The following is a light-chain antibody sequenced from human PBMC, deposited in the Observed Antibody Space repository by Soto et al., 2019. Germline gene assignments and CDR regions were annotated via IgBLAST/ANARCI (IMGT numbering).Light chain of an antibody. J-gene: IGKJ5*01. Sequence: DIQMTQSPSSRSASVGDRITITCRASQSISRYLNLYQHKPGKAPKLLINAASSLERGVPSRFSGSGSGTEFTLTISSLQPEDFATYYCQQLKSNLITFGHGTRLEIK. V-gene: IGKV1-9*01. CDR2: AAS. CDR3: QQLKSNLIT. CDR1: QSISRY.